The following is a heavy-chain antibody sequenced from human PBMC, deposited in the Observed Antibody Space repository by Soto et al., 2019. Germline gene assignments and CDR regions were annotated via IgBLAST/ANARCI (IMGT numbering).Heavy chain of an antibody. CDR1: GYTFTSYG. Sequence: ASVKDSCKASGYTFTSYGISWVRQAPGQGLEWMGWISAYNGNTNYAQKLQGRVTMTTDTSTRTAYMELRSLRSDDTAVYYCARDSGYFYYFDYWGQGTLVTVSS. D-gene: IGHD3-22*01. CDR3: ARDSGYFYYFDY. V-gene: IGHV1-18*04. J-gene: IGHJ4*02. CDR2: ISAYNGNT.